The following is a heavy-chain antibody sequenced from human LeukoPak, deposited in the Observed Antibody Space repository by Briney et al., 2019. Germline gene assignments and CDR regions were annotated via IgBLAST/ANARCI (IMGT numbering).Heavy chain of an antibody. J-gene: IGHJ4*02. D-gene: IGHD3-10*01. Sequence: GGSLRLSCAASGFTFSSYWMHWVRQAPGKGLVWVSRINSDGSSTSYADSMRGRFTISRDNSKNMLYLQMNSLRAEDTAIYYCAKDPMVRGATYDCWGQGTLVTVSS. CDR2: INSDGSST. V-gene: IGHV3-74*01. CDR1: GFTFSSYW. CDR3: AKDPMVRGATYDC.